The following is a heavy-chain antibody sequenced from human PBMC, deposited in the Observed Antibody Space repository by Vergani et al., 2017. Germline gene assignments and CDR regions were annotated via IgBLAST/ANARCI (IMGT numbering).Heavy chain of an antibody. J-gene: IGHJ4*02. CDR3: ARRTTMVRGVLEIARYYFDY. Sequence: EVQLLQSGGGVIQPGGSVRLSCAASGFTFSACPMTWVRQAPGKGLEWVSAISARYPSTYYADSVKGRFTISRDNSKNMLYLQMNSLRAEDTAVYYCARRTTMVRGVLEIARYYFDYWGQGTLVTVSS. V-gene: IGHV3-23*01. D-gene: IGHD3-10*01. CDR2: ISARYPST. CDR1: GFTFSACP.